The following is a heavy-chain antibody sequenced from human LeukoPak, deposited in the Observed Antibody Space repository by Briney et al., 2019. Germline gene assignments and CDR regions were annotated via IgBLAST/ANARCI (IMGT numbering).Heavy chain of an antibody. D-gene: IGHD6-13*01. CDR1: GDSVSSNSAT. Sequence: SQTLSLTCAISGDSVSSNSATWTWIRQSPSRGLGWLGRTYYRSKWYNDYAVSVKSRIVINPDTSKNQFSLQLNSVTPEDTAVYYCARGSSSNSWYFDYWGQGTLVTVSS. CDR3: ARGSSSNSWYFDY. J-gene: IGHJ4*02. V-gene: IGHV6-1*01. CDR2: TYYRSKWYN.